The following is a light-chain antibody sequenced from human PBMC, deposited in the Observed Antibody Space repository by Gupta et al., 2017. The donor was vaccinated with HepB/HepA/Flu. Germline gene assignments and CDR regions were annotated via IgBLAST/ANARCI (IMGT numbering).Light chain of an antibody. CDR1: SLRNNY. CDR2: GNN. V-gene: IGLV3-19*01. CDR3: NSRDNNNNHVV. Sequence: SSELTPDPAVSVALGPTVRSTCQADSLRNNYASWYQQKPGQAPVLVMYGNNNRPSGVPDRFSGASSGNTASLTITGAQAEDEADYYCNSRDNNNNHVVFGGGTRLTVL. J-gene: IGLJ2*01.